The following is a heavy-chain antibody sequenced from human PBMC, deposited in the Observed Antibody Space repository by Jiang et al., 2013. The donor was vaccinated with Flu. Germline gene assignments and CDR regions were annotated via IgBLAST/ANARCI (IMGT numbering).Heavy chain of an antibody. V-gene: IGHV1-69*06. Sequence: SGGTFSSYAISWVRQAPGQGLEWMGGIIPIFGTANYAQKFQGRVTITADKSTSTAYMELSSLRSEDTAVYYCARARPGGGGSYPQGPYYYYGMDVWGQGTTVTVSS. CDR2: IIPIFGTA. J-gene: IGHJ6*02. CDR1: GGTFSSYA. D-gene: IGHD1-26*01. CDR3: ARARPGGGGSYPQGPYYYYGMDV.